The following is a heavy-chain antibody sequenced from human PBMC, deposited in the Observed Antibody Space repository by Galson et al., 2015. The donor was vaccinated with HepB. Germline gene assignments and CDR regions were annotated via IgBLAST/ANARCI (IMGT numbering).Heavy chain of an antibody. D-gene: IGHD2-2*01. J-gene: IGHJ3*02. CDR2: ISWNSGSI. CDR1: GFNFDDNA. V-gene: IGHV3-9*01. Sequence: SLRLSCAASGFNFDDNAMHWVRQAPGKGLEWVSGISWNSGSIGYADSVKGRFTISRDNAKNSLYLQMNSLRAEDTALYYCAKGASGYCSSTSCYEAFDIWGQGTMVTVSS. CDR3: AKGASGYCSSTSCYEAFDI.